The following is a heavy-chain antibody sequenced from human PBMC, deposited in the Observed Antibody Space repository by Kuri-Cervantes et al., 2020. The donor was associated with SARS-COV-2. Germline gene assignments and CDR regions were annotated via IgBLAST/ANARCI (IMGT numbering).Heavy chain of an antibody. V-gene: IGHV1-69*05. Sequence: SVKVSCKASGGTFSSYAISWVRQAPGQGLEWMGGIIPIFGTANYAQKSQGRVTMTRDTSTSTVYMELSSLRSEDTAVYYCARGGRDSSGGEAFDIWGQGTMVTVSS. CDR3: ARGGRDSSGGEAFDI. J-gene: IGHJ3*02. CDR2: IIPIFGTA. D-gene: IGHD3-22*01. CDR1: GGTFSSYA.